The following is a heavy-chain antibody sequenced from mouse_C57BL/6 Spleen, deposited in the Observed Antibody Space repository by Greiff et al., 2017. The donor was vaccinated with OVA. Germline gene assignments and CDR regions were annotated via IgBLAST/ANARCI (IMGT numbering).Heavy chain of an antibody. CDR2: IWRGGST. CDR1: GFSLTSYG. CDR3: AKNGGWRNYFDY. Sequence: VKLQESGPGLVQPSQSLSITCTVSGFSLTSYGVHWVRQSPGKGLEWLGVIWRGGSTDYNAAFMSRLSITKDNSKSQVFFKMNSLQADDTAIYYCAKNGGWRNYFDYWGQGTTLTVSS. V-gene: IGHV2-5*01. D-gene: IGHD2-3*01. J-gene: IGHJ2*01.